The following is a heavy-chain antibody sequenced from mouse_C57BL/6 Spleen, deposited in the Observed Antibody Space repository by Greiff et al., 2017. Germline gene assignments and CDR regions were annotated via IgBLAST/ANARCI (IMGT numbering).Heavy chain of an antibody. CDR2: IYPRSGNT. Sequence: VQLLQSGAELARPGASVKMSCKASGYTFTSYGISWVKQRPGQGLEWIGEIYPRSGNTNYNEKFEGKATLTADKSSSTAYMELRSLTSEDSAVYFCSRYHNYVRYAMDYWGQGTSVTVSS. D-gene: IGHD2-12*01. CDR1: GYTFTSYG. V-gene: IGHV1-81*01. J-gene: IGHJ4*01. CDR3: SRYHNYVRYAMDY.